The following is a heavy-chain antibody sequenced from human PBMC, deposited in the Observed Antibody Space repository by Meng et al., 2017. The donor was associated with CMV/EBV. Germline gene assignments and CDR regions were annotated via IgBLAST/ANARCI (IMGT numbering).Heavy chain of an antibody. J-gene: IGHJ5*02. V-gene: IGHV1-2*02. CDR2: INPNSGGT. CDR1: GYTFTGYY. CDR3: ARSPGAITNWFDP. D-gene: IGHD1-26*01. Sequence: ALVKVSCKASGYTFTGYYMHWVRQAPGQGLEWMGWINPNSGGTNYAQKFQGRVTMTRDTSISTAYMELSRLRSDDTAVYYCARSPGAITNWFDPWGQGTLVTVSS.